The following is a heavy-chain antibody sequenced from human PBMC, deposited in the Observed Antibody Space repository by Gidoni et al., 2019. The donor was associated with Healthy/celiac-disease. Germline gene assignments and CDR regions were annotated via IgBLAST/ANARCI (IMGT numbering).Heavy chain of an antibody. CDR2: IYYSGST. J-gene: IGHJ4*02. CDR1: GGSISSSSYY. Sequence: QLQLQESGPGLVKPSETLSLTCTVSGGSISSSSYYWGWIRQPPGKGLEWIGSIYYSGSTYYNPSLKSRVTISVDTSKNQFSLKLSSVTAADTAVYYCARDWGSGSYYNGEQYAGIDYWGQGTLVTVSS. V-gene: IGHV4-39*07. D-gene: IGHD3-10*01. CDR3: ARDWGSGSYYNGEQYAGIDY.